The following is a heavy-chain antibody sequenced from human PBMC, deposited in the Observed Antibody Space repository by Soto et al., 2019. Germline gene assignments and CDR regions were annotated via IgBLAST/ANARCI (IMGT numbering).Heavy chain of an antibody. Sequence: VQLVESGGGVVQPGRSLRLSCAASGFTFSSYGMHWVRQAPGKGLEWVSAIGTAGDTYYPGSVKGRFTISRENAKNSLYLQMNSLRAGDTAVYYCARGKRRGPYGPAFSGMDVWGQGTTVTVSS. CDR2: IGTAGDT. CDR1: GFTFSSYG. J-gene: IGHJ6*02. V-gene: IGHV3-13*01. CDR3: ARGKRRGPYGPAFSGMDV. D-gene: IGHD3-16*01.